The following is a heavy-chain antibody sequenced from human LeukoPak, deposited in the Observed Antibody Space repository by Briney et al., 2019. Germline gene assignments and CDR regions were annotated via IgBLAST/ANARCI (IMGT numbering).Heavy chain of an antibody. CDR1: GYTFTKYG. Sequence: ASVKVSCKASGYTFTKYGISWVRQAPGQGLEWMGWISAYNGNTYYAQNFQGRVTMTTDTSTSPAYMDLGRLRSDDAAVYYGARDPAGLTPRYTVFSGAPRSSWFDPWGQGTLVTVYS. V-gene: IGHV1-18*01. CDR3: ARDPAGLTPRYTVFSGAPRSSWFDP. J-gene: IGHJ5*02. CDR2: ISAYNGNT. D-gene: IGHD3-16*02.